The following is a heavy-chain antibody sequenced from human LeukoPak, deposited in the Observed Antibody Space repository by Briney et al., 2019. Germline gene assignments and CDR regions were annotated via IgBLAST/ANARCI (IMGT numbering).Heavy chain of an antibody. CDR2: IYTNGGT. Sequence: SEALSLTCTVSGGSISSGSYYWSWIRQPAGKGLEWIGRIYTNGGTNYNSSLKSRVTISVDTSRNQFSLDLSSVTAADTAVYYCAREANYFYYYIDVWGKGTTVTVSS. J-gene: IGHJ6*03. V-gene: IGHV4-61*02. CDR3: AREANYFYYYIDV. CDR1: GGSISSGSYY.